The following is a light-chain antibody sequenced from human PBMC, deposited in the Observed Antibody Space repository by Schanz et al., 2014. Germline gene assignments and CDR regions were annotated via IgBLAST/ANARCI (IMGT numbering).Light chain of an antibody. Sequence: QSALTQPASVSGSPGQSITISCTGTSSDVGSYNLVSWYQQHPGQAPKLVIYEVTKRPSGVPDRFSGSKSGNTASLTISGLQAEDEADYYCSSYTSSSTLVFGGGTKLTVL. CDR2: EVT. V-gene: IGLV2-14*02. CDR3: SSYTSSSTLV. CDR1: SSDVGSYNL. J-gene: IGLJ3*02.